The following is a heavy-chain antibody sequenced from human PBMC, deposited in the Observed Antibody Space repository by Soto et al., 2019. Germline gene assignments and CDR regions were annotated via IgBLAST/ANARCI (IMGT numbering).Heavy chain of an antibody. D-gene: IGHD2-2*01. J-gene: IGHJ6*04. CDR2: IYHSGST. Sequence: PSESLSLTCAVSGGTISSSNGWSWVRQPPGKGLEWIGEIYHSGSTNYNPSLKSRVTISVDKSKNQFSLKLSSVTAADTAVYYCARDVRVVPAGEKPYSYSVMDVWGKGPTVTVSP. V-gene: IGHV4-4*02. CDR1: GGTISSSNG. CDR3: ARDVRVVPAGEKPYSYSVMDV.